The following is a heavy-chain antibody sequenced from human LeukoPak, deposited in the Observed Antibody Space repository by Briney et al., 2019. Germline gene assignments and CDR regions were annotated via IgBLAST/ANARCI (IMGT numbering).Heavy chain of an antibody. D-gene: IGHD2-21*01. J-gene: IGHJ5*02. Sequence: PGGSLRLSCAASGFTFSTYTINWVRQAPGRGLEWVSSISGSSKDIYYTDSVKGRFTISRDNAKNSLYLRMNSLRAEDTAVYYCARGIPNWFDPWGQGTLVTVSP. CDR2: ISGSSKDI. CDR1: GFTFSTYT. CDR3: ARGIPNWFDP. V-gene: IGHV3-21*01.